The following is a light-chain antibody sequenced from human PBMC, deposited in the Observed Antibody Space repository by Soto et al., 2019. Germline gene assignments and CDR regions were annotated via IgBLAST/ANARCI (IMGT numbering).Light chain of an antibody. CDR1: QSVSTY. V-gene: IGKV3-11*01. CDR2: GAS. Sequence: EVVLTQSPATLSLSPGERATLSCRASQSVSTYLAWYQQKPGQPPRLLIYGASNRATGTPARFSVSGSGTDFTLTISSLEPEDFAVYYCHQRSNWPPFTFGPGTKVEIK. CDR3: HQRSNWPPFT. J-gene: IGKJ3*01.